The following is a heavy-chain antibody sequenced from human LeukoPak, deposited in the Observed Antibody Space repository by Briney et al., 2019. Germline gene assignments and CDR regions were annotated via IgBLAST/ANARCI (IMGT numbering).Heavy chain of an antibody. CDR2: IYYSGST. J-gene: IGHJ4*02. CDR1: GGSISSSSYY. V-gene: IGHV4-39*01. Sequence: PSETLSLTCTVSGGSISSSSYYWGWIRQPPGKGLEWIGSIYYSGSTYYNPSLKSRVTISVGTSKNQFSLKLSSVTAADTAVYYCARPATYYDSSGYYGTFDYWGQGTLVTVSS. D-gene: IGHD3-22*01. CDR3: ARPATYYDSSGYYGTFDY.